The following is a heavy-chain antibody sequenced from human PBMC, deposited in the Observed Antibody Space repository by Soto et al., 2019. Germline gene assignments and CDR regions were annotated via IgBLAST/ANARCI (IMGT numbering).Heavy chain of an antibody. CDR3: ARDWTSDSSGWPIDY. Sequence: KFQGRVTITRDTSASTAYMELSSLRSEDTAVYYCARDWTSDSSGWPIDYWGQGTLVTVSS. J-gene: IGHJ4*02. V-gene: IGHV1-3*01. D-gene: IGHD6-19*01.